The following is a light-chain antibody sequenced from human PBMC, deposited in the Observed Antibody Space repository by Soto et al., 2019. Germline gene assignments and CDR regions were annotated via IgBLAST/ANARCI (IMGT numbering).Light chain of an antibody. CDR3: QQYNSYSWK. CDR2: DAS. Sequence: DIQMTQSPSTLSASVGDRVTITCRASQSISSWLAWYQQKTGKAPKLLIYDASSLESGVPSRLSGSGSGTEFTLTISSLQPDDFANYYGQQYNSYSWKFGQGTKVEIK. J-gene: IGKJ1*01. V-gene: IGKV1-5*01. CDR1: QSISSW.